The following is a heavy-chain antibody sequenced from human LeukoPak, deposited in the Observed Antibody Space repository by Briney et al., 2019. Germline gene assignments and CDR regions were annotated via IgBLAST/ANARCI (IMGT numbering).Heavy chain of an antibody. D-gene: IGHD3-10*01. CDR2: INPSGGDT. CDR3: ARVSNYGVYYFDY. J-gene: IGHJ4*02. Sequence: ASVKVSCKASGGTFNSQAISWVRQAPGQGLEWMGFINPSGGDTSYSQNFQDTVTMTRDTSTSTVYMELGSLRSEDTAMYYCARVSNYGVYYFDYWGQGTLVTVSS. V-gene: IGHV1-46*02. CDR1: GGTFNSQA.